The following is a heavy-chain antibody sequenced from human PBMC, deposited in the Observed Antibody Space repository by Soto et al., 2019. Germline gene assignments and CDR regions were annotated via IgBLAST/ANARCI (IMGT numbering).Heavy chain of an antibody. D-gene: IGHD3-3*01. V-gene: IGHV3-33*01. CDR1: GFTFSSYG. CDR2: IWYDGSNK. J-gene: IGHJ6*03. Sequence: PGGSLRLSCAASGFTFSSYGMHWVRQAPGKVLEWVAVIWYDGSNKYYADSVKGRFTISRDNSKNTLYLQMNSLRAEDTAVYYCARDNAYYDFWSGYLDQPYYYYMDVWGKGTTVTVSS. CDR3: ARDNAYYDFWSGYLDQPYYYYMDV.